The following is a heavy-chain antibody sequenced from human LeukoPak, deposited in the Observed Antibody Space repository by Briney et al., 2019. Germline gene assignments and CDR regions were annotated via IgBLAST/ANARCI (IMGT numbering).Heavy chain of an antibody. J-gene: IGHJ2*01. CDR2: INTGNGKT. CDR3: AREGRETDGWYFDF. Sequence: ASVKVSCKASGYTFINYAIHWVRQAPGQRPEWMGWINTGNGKTKYSQKFQRRVTITRDTSASTVYMELSSLRSEDTAVYYCAREGRETDGWYFDFWGRGTLVTASS. D-gene: IGHD1-14*01. CDR1: GYTFINYA. V-gene: IGHV1-3*04.